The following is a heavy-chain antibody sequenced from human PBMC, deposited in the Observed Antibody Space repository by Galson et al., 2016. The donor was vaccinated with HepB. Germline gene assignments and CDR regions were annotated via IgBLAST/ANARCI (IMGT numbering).Heavy chain of an antibody. CDR3: GKHGGFDY. J-gene: IGHJ4*02. D-gene: IGHD3-16*01. Sequence: SLRLSCAASGFSFSSSGMSWVRQTPGRGLEWLSGITGRGDTTHYADSVRGRFTISRDNSKNTLYLYMNSLRAGDTAVYYCGKHGGFDYWGQGAQVTVSS. CDR2: ITGRGDTT. CDR1: GFSFSSSG. V-gene: IGHV3-23*01.